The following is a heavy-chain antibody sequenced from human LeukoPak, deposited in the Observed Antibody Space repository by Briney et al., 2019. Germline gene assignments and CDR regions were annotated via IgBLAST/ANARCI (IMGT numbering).Heavy chain of an antibody. CDR3: AKEAQGCSITSCYFDS. D-gene: IGHD2-2*01. CDR1: RFAFNYYG. J-gene: IGHJ4*02. V-gene: IGHV3-30*18. Sequence: PGGSLRLSCMGSRFAFNYYGMHWVRQTPGRGLEWVAVVSADGSERYYAEFVKGRFTISRDNSKNTLFLEMNSLRTEDTAVYYCAKEAQGCSITSCYFDSWGQGNLVTVSS. CDR2: VSADGSER.